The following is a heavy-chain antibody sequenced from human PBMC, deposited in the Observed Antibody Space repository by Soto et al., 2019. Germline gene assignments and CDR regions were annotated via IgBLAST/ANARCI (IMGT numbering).Heavy chain of an antibody. V-gene: IGHV1-3*01. CDR2: INAGNGNT. D-gene: IGHD1-1*01. Sequence: ASVKVSCKASGYTFSNYAMHGVRQAPGQRLEWMGWINAGNGNTKYSQKFQGRVTITRDTSASTAYMELSSLRSEDTAVYYCARNAVGTYHFDYWGQGTLVTSPQ. CDR1: GYTFSNYA. J-gene: IGHJ4*02. CDR3: ARNAVGTYHFDY.